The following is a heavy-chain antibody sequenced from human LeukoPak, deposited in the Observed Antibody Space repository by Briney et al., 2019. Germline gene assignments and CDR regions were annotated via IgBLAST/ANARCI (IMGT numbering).Heavy chain of an antibody. J-gene: IGHJ6*02. CDR1: GGTFSSYA. Sequence: ASVKVSCKASGGTFSSYAISWVRQAPGQGLEWMGRIIPILGIANYAQKFQGRVTITADKSTSTAYMELSSLRSEDTAVYYYARDPLYCSGGSCYSDYYYGMDVWGQGTTVTVSS. CDR2: IIPILGIA. D-gene: IGHD2-15*01. CDR3: ARDPLYCSGGSCYSDYYYGMDV. V-gene: IGHV1-69*04.